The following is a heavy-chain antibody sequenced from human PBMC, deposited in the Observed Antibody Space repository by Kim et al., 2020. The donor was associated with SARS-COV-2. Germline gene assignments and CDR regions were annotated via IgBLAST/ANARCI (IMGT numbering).Heavy chain of an antibody. J-gene: IGHJ3*02. CDR2: IYYSGST. CDR1: GGSISSYY. V-gene: IGHV4-59*13. CDR3: ARGFRTFDI. Sequence: SETLSLTCTVSGGSISSYYWSWIRQPPGKGLEWIGYIYYSGSTNYNPSLKSRVTISVDTSKNQFSLKLSSVTAADTAAYYCARGFRTFDIWCQGTMVTVS.